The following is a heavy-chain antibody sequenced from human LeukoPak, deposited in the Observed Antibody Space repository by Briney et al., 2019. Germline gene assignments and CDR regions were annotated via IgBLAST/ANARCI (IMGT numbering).Heavy chain of an antibody. J-gene: IGHJ4*02. CDR1: GYTFTSYY. CDR3: AVLGATIRRFDY. Sequence: ASVKVSCKASGYTFTSYYMHWVRQAPGQGLEWMGIINPSGGSTSYAQKFQGRVTMTRDTSTSTVYMELSSLRSEDTAVYYCAVLGATIRRFDYWGQGTLVTVSS. CDR2: INPSGGST. V-gene: IGHV1-46*01. D-gene: IGHD5-12*01.